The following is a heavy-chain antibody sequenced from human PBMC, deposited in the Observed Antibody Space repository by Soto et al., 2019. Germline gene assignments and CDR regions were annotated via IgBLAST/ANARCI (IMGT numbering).Heavy chain of an antibody. CDR3: AKGRFLEWSSPYYFDY. D-gene: IGHD3-3*01. CDR1: GFTFDDYA. CDR2: ISWNSGSI. V-gene: IGHV3-9*01. Sequence: GGSLRLSCAASGFTFDDYAMHWVRQAPGKGLEWVSGISWNSGSIGYADSVKGRFTISRDNAKNSLYLQMNSLRAEDTALYYCAKGRFLEWSSPYYFDYWGQGTVGTVSS. J-gene: IGHJ4*02.